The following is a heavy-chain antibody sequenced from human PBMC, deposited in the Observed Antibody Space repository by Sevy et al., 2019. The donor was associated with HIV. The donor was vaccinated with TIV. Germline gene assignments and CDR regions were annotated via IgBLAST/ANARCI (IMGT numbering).Heavy chain of an antibody. CDR2: IHPDNSNT. V-gene: IGHV5-51*01. J-gene: IGHJ6*02. Sequence: GESLKISCKGSGYRFTSQWIAWVRQMPGGGLEWMGLIHPDNSNTNHSPSFQGQVTFAVDKSVSTAYLQWDSLKASDSAIYYCGSHLDYYHKNGQYYVYALDVWGQGTTVTVSS. D-gene: IGHD3-10*01. CDR3: GSHLDYYHKNGQYYVYALDV. CDR1: GYRFTSQW.